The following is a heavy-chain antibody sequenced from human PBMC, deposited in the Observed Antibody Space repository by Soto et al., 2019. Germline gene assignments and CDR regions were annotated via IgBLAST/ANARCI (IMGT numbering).Heavy chain of an antibody. J-gene: IGHJ4*02. V-gene: IGHV1-18*01. CDR1: GDTFASKG. D-gene: IGHD3-3*01. Sequence: KASCKASGDTFASKGRSWVRQAQGQGLEWMGWISAYNGNTNYAQKLQGRVTMTTDTSTSTAYMELRSLRSDDTAVYYCARGGTYDFWSGYYDYFDYWGQGTLVTVSS. CDR2: ISAYNGNT. CDR3: ARGGTYDFWSGYYDYFDY.